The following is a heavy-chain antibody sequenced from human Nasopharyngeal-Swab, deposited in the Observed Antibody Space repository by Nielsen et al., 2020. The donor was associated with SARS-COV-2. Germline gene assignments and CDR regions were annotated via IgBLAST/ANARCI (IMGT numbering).Heavy chain of an antibody. Sequence: WIRQSPSRGLEWLGRTYYRSKWYNDYAVSVKSRITINPDTSKNQFSLQLNSVTPEDTAVYYCARARGRGWYEEGYYYYGMDVWGQGTTVTVSS. V-gene: IGHV6-1*01. CDR3: ARARGRGWYEEGYYYYGMDV. CDR2: TYYRSKWYN. J-gene: IGHJ6*02. D-gene: IGHD6-19*01.